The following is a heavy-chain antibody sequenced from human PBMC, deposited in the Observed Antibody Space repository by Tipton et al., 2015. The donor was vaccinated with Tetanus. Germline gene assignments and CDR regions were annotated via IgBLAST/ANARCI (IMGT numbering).Heavy chain of an antibody. Sequence: TLSLTCTVSGDSISSGGPYWSWIRQFPGKGLEWMGYIHHTGSTYYNPSLKTRITLSVDTSKNQFSLNLTSVTAADTAVYYCASTSYHILTGDPTDSWGQGILVTVSS. J-gene: IGHJ4*02. D-gene: IGHD3-9*01. CDR2: IHHTGST. CDR3: ASTSYHILTGDPTDS. CDR1: GDSISSGGPY. V-gene: IGHV4-31*03.